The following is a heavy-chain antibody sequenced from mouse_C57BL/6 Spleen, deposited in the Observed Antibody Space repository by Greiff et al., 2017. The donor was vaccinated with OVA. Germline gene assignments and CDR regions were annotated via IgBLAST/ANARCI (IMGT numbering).Heavy chain of an antibody. J-gene: IGHJ1*03. CDR1: GYTFTDYY. D-gene: IGHD1-1*01. CDR2: IYPGSGNT. Sequence: QVHVKQSGAELVRPGASVKLSCKASGYTFTDYYINWVKQRPGQGLEWIARIYPGSGNTYYNEKFKGKATLTAEKSSSTAYMQLSSLTSEDSAVYFCAREAGRGYFDVWGTGTTVTVSS. V-gene: IGHV1-76*01. CDR3: AREAGRGYFDV.